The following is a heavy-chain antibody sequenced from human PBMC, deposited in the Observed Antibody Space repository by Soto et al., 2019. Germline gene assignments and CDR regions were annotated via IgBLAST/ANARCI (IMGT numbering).Heavy chain of an antibody. CDR2: IYYSGST. CDR3: ARLSSGWNFDY. V-gene: IGHV4-39*07. J-gene: IGHJ4*02. D-gene: IGHD6-19*01. Sequence: SETLSLTCTVSGGSISSSSYYWGWIRQPPGKGLEWIGYIYYSGSTNYNPSLKSRVTISVDTSKNQFSLKLSSVTAADTAVYYCARLSSGWNFDYWGQGTLVTVSS. CDR1: GGSISSSSYY.